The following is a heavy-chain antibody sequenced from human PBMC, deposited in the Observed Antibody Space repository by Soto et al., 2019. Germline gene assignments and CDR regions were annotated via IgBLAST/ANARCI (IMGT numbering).Heavy chain of an antibody. D-gene: IGHD6-13*01. V-gene: IGHV1-18*01. J-gene: IGHJ4*02. Sequence: QVQLVQSGAEVKRPGASVKISCKASGFSPTTYAVSWVRRAPGKGLEWMGLISADTGEPRYAQKFQGRVAMTTDTSTRTAYMELRGLTSDDTAVYYCGVSAGLDFWGQGTRVTVSS. CDR2: ISADTGEP. CDR1: GFSPTTYA. CDR3: GVSAGLDF.